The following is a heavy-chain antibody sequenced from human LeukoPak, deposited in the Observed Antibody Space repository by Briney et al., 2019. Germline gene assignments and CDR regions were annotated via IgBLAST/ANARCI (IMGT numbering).Heavy chain of an antibody. V-gene: IGHV3-23*01. Sequence: GGSLRLSCAFSGFTFGNYAMSWVRQAPGKGLEWISGITDSGRSSYFADSVRGRFTISRDKSKNTLYLQMNSLRAEDTALYFCAKDGGGNCYDPIDYWGQGTMVTVSS. CDR1: GFTFGNYA. CDR2: ITDSGRSS. CDR3: AKDGGGNCYDPIDY. J-gene: IGHJ3*01. D-gene: IGHD2-21*01.